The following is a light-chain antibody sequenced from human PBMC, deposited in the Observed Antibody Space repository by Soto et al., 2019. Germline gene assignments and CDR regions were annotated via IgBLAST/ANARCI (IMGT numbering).Light chain of an antibody. CDR3: QQYNNWWT. Sequence: DLQMPQSPSTLSGSVGASVATTGRARQTISSWLAWYQQKPGKAPKLLIYNASTLKSGVPSRFSGSGSGTEFTLTISSLQFDDSAVYYCQQYNNWWTFGQGTKVDI. J-gene: IGKJ1*01. CDR1: QTISSW. V-gene: IGKV1-5*03. CDR2: NAS.